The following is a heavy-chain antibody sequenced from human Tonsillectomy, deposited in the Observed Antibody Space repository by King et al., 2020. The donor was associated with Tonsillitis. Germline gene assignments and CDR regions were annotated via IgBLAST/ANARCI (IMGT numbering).Heavy chain of an antibody. CDR1: GGSISSYY. CDR3: ARDRGLTVRGIKGFDY. V-gene: IGHV4-59*01. CDR2: IYYSGNT. D-gene: IGHD3-10*01. J-gene: IGHJ4*02. Sequence: VQLQESGPGLVKPSETLSLTSTVSGGSISSYYWSWIRQPPGKGLEWIGYIYYSGNTNYNSSLKSRVTISVDTSKNHFSLKLSSVTAADTAVYYCARDRGLTVRGIKGFDYWGQGILVTVSS.